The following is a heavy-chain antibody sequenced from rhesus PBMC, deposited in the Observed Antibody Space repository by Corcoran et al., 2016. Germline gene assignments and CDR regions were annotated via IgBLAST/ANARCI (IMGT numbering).Heavy chain of an antibody. V-gene: IGHV3-11*01. D-gene: IGHD5-42*01. J-gene: IGHJ4*01. CDR2: IYGSTM. CDR1: GFTVSSYW. Sequence: EVQLAESGGGLVQPGGSLRLSCAASGFTVSSYWMSWVRQAPGKGLEWLSDIYGSTMYYGDSVKGRVTVSRDNAKNSLYLQMNSLRAEDTAVYYCTREGLQRFFDYWGQGVLVTVSS. CDR3: TREGLQRFFDY.